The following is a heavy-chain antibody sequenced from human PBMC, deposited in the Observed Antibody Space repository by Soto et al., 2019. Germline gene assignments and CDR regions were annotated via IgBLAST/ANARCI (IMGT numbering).Heavy chain of an antibody. J-gene: IGHJ1*01. Sequence: QVQLQESGPGLVKPSGTLSLTCAVSGGSISSSNWWSWVRQPPGKGLEWIGEIYHSGSTNYNPSLKSRSTLSVDRSKNPFSLKLSPVTAADPAVYYCAVDSSGHNPPPGFQHWGQGTLVTVSS. CDR1: GGSISSSNW. CDR3: AVDSSGHNPPPGFQH. CDR2: IYHSGST. D-gene: IGHD3-22*01. V-gene: IGHV4-4*02.